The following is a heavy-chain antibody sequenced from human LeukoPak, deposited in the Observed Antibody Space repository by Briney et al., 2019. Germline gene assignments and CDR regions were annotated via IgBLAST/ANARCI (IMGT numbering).Heavy chain of an antibody. J-gene: IGHJ4*02. CDR2: IYYSGST. CDR1: GGSISSGGYY. Sequence: SQTLSLTCTVSGGSISSGGYYWSWIRQHPGKGLEWIGYIYYSGSTYYNPSLKSRVTISVDTSKNQFSLKLSSVTAADTAVYYCARHRGSSSNFDYWGQGTLVTVSS. V-gene: IGHV4-31*03. CDR3: ARHRGSSSNFDY. D-gene: IGHD6-6*01.